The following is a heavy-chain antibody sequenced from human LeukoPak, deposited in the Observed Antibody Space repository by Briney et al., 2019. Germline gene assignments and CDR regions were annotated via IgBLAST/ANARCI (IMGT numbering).Heavy chain of an antibody. CDR3: ARNSGSNPFDY. D-gene: IGHD1-26*01. CDR1: GFTFSSYW. J-gene: IGHJ4*02. CDR2: IEQDGSQK. V-gene: IGHV3-7*01. Sequence: GGSLRLSCAASGFTFSSYWLSWVRQAPGKGLEWVASIEQDGSQKYYVDSVRGRFSISRDNAKNSVYLQTNSLRVEDTAVYYCARNSGSNPFDYWGQGTLVTVSS.